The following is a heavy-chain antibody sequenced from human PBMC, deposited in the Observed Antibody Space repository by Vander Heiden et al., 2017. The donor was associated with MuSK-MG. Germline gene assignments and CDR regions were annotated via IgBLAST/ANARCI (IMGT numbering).Heavy chain of an antibody. V-gene: IGHV3-30*04. J-gene: IGHJ4*02. D-gene: IGHD1-1*01. Sequence: QVQLVESGGGVVQPGRSLRLSCAASGFTFSSYAMHWVRQAPGKGLEWVAVISYDGRKKDYADSVKGRFTISRDNSKNTLYLKMKSLRAEDTAVYYCARVSTVGTTTWGQGTLVTVSS. CDR3: ARVSTVGTTT. CDR2: ISYDGRKK. CDR1: GFTFSSYA.